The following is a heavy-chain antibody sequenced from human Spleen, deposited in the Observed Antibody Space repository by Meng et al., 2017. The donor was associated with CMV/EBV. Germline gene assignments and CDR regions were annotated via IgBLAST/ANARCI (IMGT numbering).Heavy chain of an antibody. Sequence: GGSLRLSCAASGITFSSYWMHWVRQAPGKGLEWVPTLSSGGSTYYADSVQGRFTISRDNSKNTLYLQMNSLRAEDTAVYYCAKLFPRHGHTQDYWGQGTLVTVSS. J-gene: IGHJ4*02. CDR1: GITFSSYW. CDR3: AKLFPRHGHTQDY. D-gene: IGHD5-24*01. CDR2: LSSGGST. V-gene: IGHV3-23*01.